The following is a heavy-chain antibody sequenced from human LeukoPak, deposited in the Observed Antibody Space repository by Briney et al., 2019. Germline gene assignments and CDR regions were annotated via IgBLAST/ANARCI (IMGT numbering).Heavy chain of an antibody. J-gene: IGHJ6*03. CDR2: I. CDR1: GFTVSSNY. D-gene: IGHD6-6*01. CDR3: ARGQLAHFTDV. Sequence: PGGSLRLSCAASGFTVSSNYMSWVRQAPGKGLEWVSVISVKGRFTISRDNSKNTLYLQMNSLRAEDTAVYHCARGQLAHFTDVWRKGTTVTVSS. V-gene: IGHV3-53*01.